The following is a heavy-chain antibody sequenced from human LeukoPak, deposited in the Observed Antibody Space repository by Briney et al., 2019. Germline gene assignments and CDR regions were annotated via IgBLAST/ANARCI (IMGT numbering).Heavy chain of an antibody. V-gene: IGHV1-2*04. CDR3: ARGGSPEGYYYYGMDV. CDR1: GYTFTGYY. Sequence: GASVKVSCKASGYTFTGYYMHWVRQAPGQGPEWMGWINPNSGGTNYAQKFQGWVTMTRDTSISTAYMELSRLRSDDTAVYYCARGGSPEGYYYYGMDVWGQGTTVTVSS. J-gene: IGHJ6*02. CDR2: INPNSGGT. D-gene: IGHD3-10*01.